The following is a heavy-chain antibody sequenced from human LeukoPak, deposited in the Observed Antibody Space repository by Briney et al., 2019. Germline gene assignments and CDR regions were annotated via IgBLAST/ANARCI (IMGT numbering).Heavy chain of an antibody. V-gene: IGHV4-34*01. D-gene: IGHD6-19*01. Sequence: SETLSLTCAVYGGSFSGYYWSWIRQPPGKGLEWIGEINHSGTTNYNPSLKSRVTISVGTSKNQFFLRLTSVSAADTAVYYCARGTSYASGWYPPYYYYYMDVWGKGTTVTVSS. CDR2: INHSGTT. J-gene: IGHJ6*03. CDR3: ARGTSYASGWYPPYYYYYMDV. CDR1: GGSFSGYY.